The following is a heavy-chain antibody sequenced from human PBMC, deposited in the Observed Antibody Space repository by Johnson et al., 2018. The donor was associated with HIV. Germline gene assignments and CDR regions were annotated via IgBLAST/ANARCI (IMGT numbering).Heavy chain of an antibody. Sequence: QVQLVESGGGVVQPGGSLRLSCAASGFTFSSYGMHWVRQAPGKGLEWVAFISYDAKNKYYADSVKGRFTISRDNSKNTLYLQMNSLRAEDTAVYYCARHSTSSTMGAFDIWGQGTMVTVSS. CDR1: GFTFSSYG. CDR2: ISYDAKNK. J-gene: IGHJ3*02. CDR3: ARHSTSSTMGAFDI. D-gene: IGHD6-6*01. V-gene: IGHV3-30*19.